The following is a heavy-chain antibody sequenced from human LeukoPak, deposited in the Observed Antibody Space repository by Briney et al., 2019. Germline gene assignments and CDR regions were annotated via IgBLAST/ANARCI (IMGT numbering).Heavy chain of an antibody. V-gene: IGHV4-59*01. D-gene: IGHD1-26*01. CDR3: ARGWWELPGGFDP. Sequence: PSETLSLTCTVSGGSISSYYWSWIRQPPGKGLEWIGYIYYSGSTNYNPSLKSRVTISVDTSKNQFSLKLSSVTAADTAVYYCARGWWELPGGFDPWGQGTLVTVSS. CDR2: IYYSGST. J-gene: IGHJ5*02. CDR1: GGSISSYY.